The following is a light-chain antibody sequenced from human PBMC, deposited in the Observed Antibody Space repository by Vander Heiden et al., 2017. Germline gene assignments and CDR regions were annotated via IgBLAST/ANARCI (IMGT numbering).Light chain of an antibody. J-gene: IGLJ2*01. CDR1: SSNIGSNY. CDR3: AAWDDSLSGPV. V-gene: IGLV1-47*01. CDR2: RNN. Sequence: QSVLTQPPSASGTPGQRVPISCSGSSSNIGSNYVYWYQQLPGPAPNLLIYRNNRRPSGVPDRFSGSKSGTSASLAISGLRSEDEADYYCAAWDDSLSGPVFGGGTKLTVL.